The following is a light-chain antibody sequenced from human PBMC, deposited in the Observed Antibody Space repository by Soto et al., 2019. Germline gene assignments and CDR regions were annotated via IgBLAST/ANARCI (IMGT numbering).Light chain of an antibody. CDR3: QHYGETPIT. V-gene: IGKV3-20*01. Sequence: EIVLTQSPGTLSLSPGGRATLSCRASQSVSRRLAWYQHRPGQSPRLLISGASMRASGVPVSFSGSGSGTDFTLTISRLEPEDFAVYYCQHYGETPITFGLGTLLEV. J-gene: IGKJ5*01. CDR1: QSVSRR. CDR2: GAS.